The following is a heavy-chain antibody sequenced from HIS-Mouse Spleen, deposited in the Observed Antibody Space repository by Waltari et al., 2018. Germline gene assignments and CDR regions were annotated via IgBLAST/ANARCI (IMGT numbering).Heavy chain of an antibody. J-gene: IGHJ4*02. D-gene: IGHD6-19*01. CDR1: GFSLSTSGMC. Sequence: QVTLRESGPALVKPTQTLTLTCTFSGFSLSTSGMCVSWIRQLPGKALEWLARIDLDDDKYYSTSLKTRLTISRDTSKNQVVLTMTNMDPLDTATYYCARIAEGYTSGWYAFDYWGQGTLVTVSS. V-gene: IGHV2-70*15. CDR3: ARIAEGYTSGWYAFDY. CDR2: IDLDDDK.